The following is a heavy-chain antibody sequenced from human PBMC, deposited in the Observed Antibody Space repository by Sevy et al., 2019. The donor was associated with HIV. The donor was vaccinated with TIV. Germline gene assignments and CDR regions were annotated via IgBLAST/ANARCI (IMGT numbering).Heavy chain of an antibody. D-gene: IGHD1-1*01. V-gene: IGHV3-49*04. CDR3: TRWKGLQSIFDY. Sequence: GGSLRLSCTTSGFTFGDYAMNWVRQAPGKGLEWVAFLKSKADGGTVDDAASVKGRLTISRDDSKSIAYLQMNDLTTEDTGVYYCTRWKGLQSIFDYWGQGALVTVSS. CDR2: LKSKADGGTV. CDR1: GFTFGDYA. J-gene: IGHJ4*02.